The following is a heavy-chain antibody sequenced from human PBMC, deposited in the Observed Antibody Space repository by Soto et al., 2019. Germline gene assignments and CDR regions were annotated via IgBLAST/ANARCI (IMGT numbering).Heavy chain of an antibody. V-gene: IGHV4-31*03. J-gene: IGHJ4*02. Sequence: QVQLQESGPGLVKPSQTLSLTCTVSSGSINSGLYYWTWIRQHPEKGLEWIGYIYSRGNTYYTPSLKSRGDIAVDTFKNQFSLRVSSVTAADPAGYYCARARSGSYFVLEYWGQGAQVTVSP. D-gene: IGHD3-10*01. CDR1: SGSINSGLYY. CDR2: IYSRGNT. CDR3: ARARSGSYFVLEY.